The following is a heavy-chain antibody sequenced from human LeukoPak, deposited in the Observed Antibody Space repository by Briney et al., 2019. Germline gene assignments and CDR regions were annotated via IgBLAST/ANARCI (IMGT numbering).Heavy chain of an antibody. CDR3: AKDRVSVIRVIDY. Sequence: GGSLRLSCAASGFTFDDYAMHWVRQAPGKGLEWVSGTSWNSGSIGYADSVKGRFTISRDNAKNSLYLQMNSLRAEDTALYYCAKDRVSVIRVIDYWGQGTLVTVSS. J-gene: IGHJ4*02. CDR1: GFTFDDYA. V-gene: IGHV3-9*01. D-gene: IGHD2-21*01. CDR2: TSWNSGSI.